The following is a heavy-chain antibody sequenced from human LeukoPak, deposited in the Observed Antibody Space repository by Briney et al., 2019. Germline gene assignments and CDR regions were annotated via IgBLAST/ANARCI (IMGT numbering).Heavy chain of an antibody. CDR1: GGSISSYY. V-gene: IGHV4-4*07. CDR2: IYTSGST. J-gene: IGHJ6*03. Sequence: PSETLSLTCTVSGGSISSYYWSWIRQPAGKGLEWIGRIYTSGSTNYNPSLKSRVTMSVDTSKSQFSLKLSSVTAADTAVYYCARLVGQQLVWGYYYYYMDVWGKGTTVTISS. D-gene: IGHD6-13*01. CDR3: ARLVGQQLVWGYYYYYMDV.